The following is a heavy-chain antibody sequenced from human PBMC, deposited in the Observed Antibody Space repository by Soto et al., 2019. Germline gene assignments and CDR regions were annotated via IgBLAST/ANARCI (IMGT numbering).Heavy chain of an antibody. V-gene: IGHV1-69*13. Sequence: GASVKVSCKASGGTFSSYAISWVRQAPGQGLEWMGGIIPIFGTANYAQKFQGRVTITADESTSTAYMELSSLRSEDTAVYYCARGTVNNDAFDIWGQGTMVTVSS. CDR3: ARGTVNNDAFDI. CDR2: IIPIFGTA. J-gene: IGHJ3*02. D-gene: IGHD4-17*01. CDR1: GGTFSSYA.